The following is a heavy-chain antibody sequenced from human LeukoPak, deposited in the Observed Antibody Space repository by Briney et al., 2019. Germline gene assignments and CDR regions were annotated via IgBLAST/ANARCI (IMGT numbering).Heavy chain of an antibody. J-gene: IGHJ4*02. CDR1: GFTFSTYG. Sequence: GGSLRLSCAASGFTFSTYGMHWVRQAPGKGLEWVALISYDGSNKYYADSVKGRFTISRDNSKNTLYLQMNSLRTEDTALYYCAKDEGGPTVSDYWGQGTLVTVSS. CDR2: ISYDGSNK. V-gene: IGHV3-30*18. D-gene: IGHD4-11*01. CDR3: AKDEGGPTVSDY.